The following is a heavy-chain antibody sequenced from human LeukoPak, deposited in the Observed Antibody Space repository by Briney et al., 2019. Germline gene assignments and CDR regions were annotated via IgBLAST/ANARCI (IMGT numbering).Heavy chain of an antibody. CDR1: GYSFTSYW. J-gene: IGHJ3*02. D-gene: IGHD3-3*01. Sequence: GESLKISCKGSGYSFTSYWISWVRQMPGKGLEWMGIIYPGDSQTAYSPSFQGQVTISADKSISTAYLQWRSLKASDTAMYYCGRIRGYDFWSRGAFDIWGQGTMVTVSS. CDR3: GRIRGYDFWSRGAFDI. CDR2: IYPGDSQT. V-gene: IGHV5-51*01.